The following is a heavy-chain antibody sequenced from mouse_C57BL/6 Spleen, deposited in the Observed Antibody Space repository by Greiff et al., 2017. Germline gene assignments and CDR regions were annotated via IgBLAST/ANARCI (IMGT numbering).Heavy chain of an antibody. J-gene: IGHJ3*01. D-gene: IGHD1-1*01. CDR3: AREDYYGRGFAY. Sequence: QVQLQQPGAELVRPGSSVKLSCKASGYTFTSYWMHWVKQRPIQGLEWIGNIDPSDSETHYNQKFKDKATLTVDKSSSTAYMQLSSLTSEDSAVYYCAREDYYGRGFAYWGQGTLVTVSA. CDR2: IDPSDSET. V-gene: IGHV1-52*01. CDR1: GYTFTSYW.